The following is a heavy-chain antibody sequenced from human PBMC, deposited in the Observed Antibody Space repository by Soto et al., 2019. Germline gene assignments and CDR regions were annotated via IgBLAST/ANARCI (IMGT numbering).Heavy chain of an antibody. Sequence: ASVKASCKASGYTFTCYYMHWLRQAPGQGLEWMGWINPNSGGTNYAQKFQGWVTMTRDTSISTAYMELSRLRSDDTAVYYCARGASIAARPDAFDIWGQGTMVTVSS. V-gene: IGHV1-2*04. D-gene: IGHD6-6*01. J-gene: IGHJ3*02. CDR3: ARGASIAARPDAFDI. CDR1: GYTFTCYY. CDR2: INPNSGGT.